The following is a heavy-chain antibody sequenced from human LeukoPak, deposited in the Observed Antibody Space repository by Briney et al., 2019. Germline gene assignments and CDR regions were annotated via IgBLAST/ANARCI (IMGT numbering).Heavy chain of an antibody. CDR1: GFTFSSYS. Sequence: GGSLGLSCAASGFTFSSYSMNWVRQAPGKGLEWVSSISSSSSYIYYADSVKGRFTISRDNAKNSLYLQMNSLRAEDTAVYYCARDGYDSSGYYPPGDAFDIWGQGTMVTASS. V-gene: IGHV3-21*01. D-gene: IGHD3-22*01. J-gene: IGHJ3*02. CDR2: ISSSSSYI. CDR3: ARDGYDSSGYYPPGDAFDI.